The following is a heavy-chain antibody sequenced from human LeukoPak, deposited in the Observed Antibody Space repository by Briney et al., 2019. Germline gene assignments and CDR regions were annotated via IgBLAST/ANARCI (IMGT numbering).Heavy chain of an antibody. CDR1: GLTFSHAW. CDR2: IKSGGTT. CDR3: IWLSGLYYRMEV. Sequence: GGSLRLSCTVSGLTFSHAWINWVRQAPGKGLEWVGRIKSGGTTVYAAPVKGRFTISRDDSKSTLYLQMNSLKMEDTAIYYCIWLSGLYYRMEVWGQGNTVPGSS. V-gene: IGHV3-15*07. D-gene: IGHD5-18*01. J-gene: IGHJ6*02.